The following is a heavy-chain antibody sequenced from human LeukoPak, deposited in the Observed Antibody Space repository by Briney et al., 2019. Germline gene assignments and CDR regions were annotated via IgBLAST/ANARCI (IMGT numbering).Heavy chain of an antibody. Sequence: AAVKVSCQASGYTFTSYDNNWLRQASGQGLEWMGWMNPNSGDTGYAQKFQGRVTMTRTTSISTAYMELSSLRSEDTAVDYCARGGWLVLRYSDDWGQGTLVTVSS. V-gene: IGHV1-8*01. J-gene: IGHJ4*02. CDR2: MNPNSGDT. CDR3: ARGGWLVLRYSDD. D-gene: IGHD3-9*01. CDR1: GYTFTSYD.